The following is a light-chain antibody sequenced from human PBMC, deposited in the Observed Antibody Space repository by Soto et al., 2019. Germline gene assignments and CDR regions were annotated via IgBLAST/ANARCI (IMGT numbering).Light chain of an antibody. Sequence: AIQLTQSPSSLSASVGDRVTITCRASQGISSALAWYQQKSGKAPKLLIYDASSLGSGVPSRFSGSGSGTDFTLTISSLQPEDFATYYCQQFNSYLITFGQGTRLEIK. CDR2: DAS. J-gene: IGKJ5*01. CDR3: QQFNSYLIT. CDR1: QGISSA. V-gene: IGKV1-13*02.